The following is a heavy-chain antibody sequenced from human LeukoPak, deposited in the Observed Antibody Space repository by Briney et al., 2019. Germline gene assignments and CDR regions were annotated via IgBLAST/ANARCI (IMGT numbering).Heavy chain of an antibody. Sequence: PGGAPILSCSASRFTISSYRMNWGRPAPGEGPGCVSSISSSSSYIHYADSVKGRFTISRDNAKNSLYLQMNSLRAEDTAVYYCAREELGRYFDLWGRGALLTVSS. D-gene: IGHD3-10*01. CDR3: AREELGRYFDL. CDR2: ISSSSSYI. CDR1: RFTISSYR. J-gene: IGHJ2*01. V-gene: IGHV3-21*01.